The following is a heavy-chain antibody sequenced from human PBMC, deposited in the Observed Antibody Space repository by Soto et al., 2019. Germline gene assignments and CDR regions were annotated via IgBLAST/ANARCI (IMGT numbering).Heavy chain of an antibody. CDR1: GGTFSSYA. Sequence: SVKVSCKASGGTFSSYAISWVRQAPGQGLEWMGGIIPIFGTAKYSQKFQGRVTITRDTSASTAYMELSSLRSEDTAVYYCARLGTYCSGGSCRNWFDPWGQGTLVTVSS. D-gene: IGHD2-15*01. CDR3: ARLGTYCSGGSCRNWFDP. J-gene: IGHJ5*02. V-gene: IGHV1-69*05. CDR2: IIPIFGTA.